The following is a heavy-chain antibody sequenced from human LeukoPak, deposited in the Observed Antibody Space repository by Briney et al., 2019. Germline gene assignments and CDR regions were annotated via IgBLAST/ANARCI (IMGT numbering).Heavy chain of an antibody. Sequence: ASVKVSCKASGYTFTVYYIQWVRQAPGQGLEWMGCINPNIGGTNYAQKFQGRITMTRDTYSSTVYLDLSSLTSDDTAVYFCARASGSGDYSAFDMWGQGTMVTVSS. D-gene: IGHD4-17*01. V-gene: IGHV1-2*02. CDR3: ARASGSGDYSAFDM. CDR1: GYTFTVYY. J-gene: IGHJ3*02. CDR2: INPNIGGT.